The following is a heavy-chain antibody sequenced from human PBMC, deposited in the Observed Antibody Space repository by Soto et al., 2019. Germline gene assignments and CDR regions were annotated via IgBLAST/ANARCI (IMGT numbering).Heavy chain of an antibody. J-gene: IGHJ5*02. Sequence: QVQLVQSGAEVKKPGASVKVSCKASGYSFINYGVSWVRQAPGHGLEWMGWISPYNGNTNYAQKLQGRVTMTTDTSTSTAYMELRSLRSDDTAVYYCARQDGVVPSAIPQFDPWGQGTLVTVSS. V-gene: IGHV1-18*04. CDR3: ARQDGVVPSAIPQFDP. D-gene: IGHD2-2*02. CDR2: ISPYNGNT. CDR1: GYSFINYG.